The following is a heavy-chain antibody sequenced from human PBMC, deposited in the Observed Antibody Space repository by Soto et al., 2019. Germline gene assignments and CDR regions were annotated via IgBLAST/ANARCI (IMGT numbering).Heavy chain of an antibody. CDR1: GGTFSSYA. CDR2: IIPIFGTA. J-gene: IGHJ6*02. V-gene: IGHV1-69*01. Sequence: QVQLVQSGAEVKKPGSSVKVSCKASGGTFSSYAISWVRQAPGHGLEWMGGIIPIFGTANYAQKFQGRVTIAADESTSTADMELSSLRSEDTAVYYCAQGRRYFDGRYGMDVWGQGTTVTVSS. D-gene: IGHD3-9*01. CDR3: AQGRRYFDGRYGMDV.